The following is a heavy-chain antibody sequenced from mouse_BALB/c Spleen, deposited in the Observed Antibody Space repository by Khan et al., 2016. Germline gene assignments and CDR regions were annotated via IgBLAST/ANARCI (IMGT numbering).Heavy chain of an antibody. CDR3: ARDGGSSDD. CDR2: IYPGDGDT. D-gene: IGHD1-1*02. CDR1: GYAFSSYW. J-gene: IGHJ2*01. V-gene: IGHV1-80*01. Sequence: QVQLQQPGAELVRPGSSVKFSCKASGYAFSSYWLNLVKQRPGQGLEWIGQIYPGDGDTNYNGKFKGKATLTADKSSSTAYMQLSSLTPEDSAVFLCARDGGSSDDRGQGTAPTVAS.